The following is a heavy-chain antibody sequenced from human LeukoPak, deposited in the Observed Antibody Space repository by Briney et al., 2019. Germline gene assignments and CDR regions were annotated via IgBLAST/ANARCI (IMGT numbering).Heavy chain of an antibody. Sequence: PSETLSLTCAVYGGSFSGYYWSWIRQPPGKGLEWIGEINHSGSTNYNPSLKSRVTISVDTSKNQFSLKLSSVTAADTAVYYCARPRGGNYGMDVWGQGNTVTVSS. D-gene: IGHD3-10*01. CDR2: INHSGST. CDR1: GGSFSGYY. CDR3: ARPRGGNYGMDV. V-gene: IGHV4-34*01. J-gene: IGHJ6*02.